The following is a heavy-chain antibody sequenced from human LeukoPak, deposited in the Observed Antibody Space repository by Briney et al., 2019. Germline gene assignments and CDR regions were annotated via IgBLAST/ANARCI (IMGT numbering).Heavy chain of an antibody. D-gene: IGHD2-2*01. J-gene: IGHJ4*02. CDR1: GFTFSNYG. CDR3: ASILFSTTGWYYFDY. Sequence: PGGSLRLSCAASGFTFSNYGMPWVRQAPGKGLEWVAAIWYDGSNKYYADSVKGRFTISRDNSKNTLYLQINSLRAEDTAVYYCASILFSTTGWYYFDYWGQGTLVTVSS. V-gene: IGHV3-33*01. CDR2: IWYDGSNK.